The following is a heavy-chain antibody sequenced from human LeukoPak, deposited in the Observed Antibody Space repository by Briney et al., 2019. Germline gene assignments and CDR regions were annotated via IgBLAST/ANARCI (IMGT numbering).Heavy chain of an antibody. Sequence: GGSLRLSCAASGFTFSSYSMNWVSQAPRKGLEWVSSISSSSSYIYYADSVKGRFTISRDNAKNSLYLQMNSLRAEDTAVYYCARDSDYYDSSGYQVPDYWGQGTLVTVSS. CDR1: GFTFSSYS. J-gene: IGHJ4*02. V-gene: IGHV3-21*01. D-gene: IGHD3-22*01. CDR3: ARDSDYYDSSGYQVPDY. CDR2: ISSSSSYI.